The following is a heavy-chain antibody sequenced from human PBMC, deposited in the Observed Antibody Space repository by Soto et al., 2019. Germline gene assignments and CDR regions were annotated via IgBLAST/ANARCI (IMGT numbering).Heavy chain of an antibody. CDR1: GYTFTNYD. CDR2: MTPISGDT. Sequence: QVQLVQSGAEVKKPGASVKVSCKASGYTFTNYDINWVRQATGQGLEWVGWMTPISGDTGYAQNSQGRVTLTRDTPRSTASLELSSLTSEDTAVYSCARNLYNPGSFDPWGQGTLVTVSS. CDR3: ARNLYNPGSFDP. J-gene: IGHJ5*02. D-gene: IGHD3-10*01. V-gene: IGHV1-8*02.